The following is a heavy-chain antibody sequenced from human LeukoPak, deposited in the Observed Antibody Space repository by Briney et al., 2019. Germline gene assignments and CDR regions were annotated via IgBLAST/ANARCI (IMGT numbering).Heavy chain of an antibody. CDR1: GFTFSSYAM. Sequence: GSLRLSCAASGFTFSSYAMSWVRQPPGKGLEWIGEVNLQGSTNYNPSLMGRVAIAVDTSENHISLQLTSVTAADTAVYYCAREGGPYRPLDYSGQGTLVTVSP. CDR3: AREGGPYRPLDY. CDR2: VNLQGST. J-gene: IGHJ4*02. V-gene: IGHV4-4*02.